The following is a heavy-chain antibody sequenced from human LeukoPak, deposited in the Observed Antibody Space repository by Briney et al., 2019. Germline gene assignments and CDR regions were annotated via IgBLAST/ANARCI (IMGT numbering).Heavy chain of an antibody. Sequence: GASVKVSCKASGYTFTSYAMHWVRPAPGQRLEWMGWINAGNGNTKYSQKFQGRVTITRDTSATTAYMELSSLRSEDTAVYYCARGLRLLWFGQLFDYWGQGTLVTVSS. V-gene: IGHV1-3*01. D-gene: IGHD3-10*01. CDR2: INAGNGNT. CDR3: ARGLRLLWFGQLFDY. CDR1: GYTFTSYA. J-gene: IGHJ4*02.